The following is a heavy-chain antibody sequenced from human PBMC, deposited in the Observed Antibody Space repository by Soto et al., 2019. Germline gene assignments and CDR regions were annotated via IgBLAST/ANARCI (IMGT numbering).Heavy chain of an antibody. Sequence: PSQTLSLTCAISGDSVSSDTAAWNWIRQSPSRGLEWLGRTYYRSKWYNDYPLSVKSRITINPDTSKNQFSLQLNSVIPEDTAMYYCAITVGSSSGPFASWGKGTLVTVSS. CDR3: AITVGSSSGPFAS. D-gene: IGHD6-6*01. V-gene: IGHV6-1*01. CDR2: TYYRSKWYN. J-gene: IGHJ4*02. CDR1: GDSVSSDTAA.